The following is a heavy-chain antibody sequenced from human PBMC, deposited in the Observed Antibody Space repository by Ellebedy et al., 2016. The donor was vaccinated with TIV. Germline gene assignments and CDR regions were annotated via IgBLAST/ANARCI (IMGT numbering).Heavy chain of an antibody. J-gene: IGHJ4*02. CDR3: ARPIAAAGTIWFDY. Sequence: GESLKISRAASGFTFSSYGMHWVRQAPGKGLEWVAVISYDGSNKYYADSVKGRFTISRDNSKNTLYLQMNSLRAEDTAVYYCARPIAAAGTIWFDYWGQGTLVTVSS. D-gene: IGHD6-13*01. V-gene: IGHV3-30*03. CDR1: GFTFSSYG. CDR2: ISYDGSNK.